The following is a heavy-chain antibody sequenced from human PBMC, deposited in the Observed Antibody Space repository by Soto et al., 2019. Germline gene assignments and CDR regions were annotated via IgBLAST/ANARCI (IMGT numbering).Heavy chain of an antibody. CDR1: GGTFSSYA. CDR2: IIPIFGTA. V-gene: IGHV1-69*13. CDR3: ARGSGYSSSWSPFDY. D-gene: IGHD6-13*01. Sequence: SVNVSCKXSGGTFSSYAISWVRQAPGQGLEWMGGIIPIFGTANYAQKFQGRVTITADESTSTAYMELSSLRSEDTAVYYCARGSGYSSSWSPFDYWGQGTLVTVSS. J-gene: IGHJ4*02.